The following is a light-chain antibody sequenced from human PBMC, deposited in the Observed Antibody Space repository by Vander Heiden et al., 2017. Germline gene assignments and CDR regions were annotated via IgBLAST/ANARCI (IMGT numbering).Light chain of an antibody. V-gene: IGLV1-47*01. CDR3: AAWDDSLRGPL. J-gene: IGLJ3*02. CDR2: RDN. CDR1: SSNTGSNY. Sequence: GQRVTISCSGSSSNTGSNYVHWYQQFPETAPNLLMYRDNQRPSGVPDRFSGSRSGTSASLAISGLRSEDEADYFCAAWDDSLRGPLFGGGTKLTVL.